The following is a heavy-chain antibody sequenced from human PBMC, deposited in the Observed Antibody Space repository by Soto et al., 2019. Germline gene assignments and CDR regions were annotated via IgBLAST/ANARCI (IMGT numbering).Heavy chain of an antibody. CDR1: GFPLGTHD. V-gene: IGHV3-23*01. Sequence: GGSLRLSCSASGFPLGTHDMGWVRQAPGTGLEWVSSISGTGAKTYYSNAVTGRFTISRDNSKNTLHLQMQNLRAEDTAIYYCARAMTYYDRKGWFDHWGKGTLVAVSS. CDR3: ARAMTYYDRKGWFDH. J-gene: IGHJ5*02. CDR2: ISGTGAKT. D-gene: IGHD3-16*01.